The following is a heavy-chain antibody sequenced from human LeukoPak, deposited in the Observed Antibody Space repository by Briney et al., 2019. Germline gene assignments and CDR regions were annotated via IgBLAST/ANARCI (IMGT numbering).Heavy chain of an antibody. D-gene: IGHD5-24*01. CDR2: IKEDGSEK. CDR3: ARAAGEMATIRY. Sequence: PGGSLRLSCAASGFIFSSYWMAWVRQAPGKGLEWVANIKEDGSEKNYVDSVKGRFTISRDNAKNSLYLQMNSLRAEDTAVYYCARAAGEMATIRYWGQGTLVTVSS. J-gene: IGHJ4*02. V-gene: IGHV3-7*01. CDR1: GFIFSSYW.